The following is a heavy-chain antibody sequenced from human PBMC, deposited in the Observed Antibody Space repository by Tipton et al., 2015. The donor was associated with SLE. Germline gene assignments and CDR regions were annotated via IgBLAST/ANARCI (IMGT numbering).Heavy chain of an antibody. CDR3: ARATWDSGSYFLDF. D-gene: IGHD1-26*01. CDR1: GGSISSGGHY. Sequence: LRLSCTVSGGSISSGGHYWTWIRQHPGKGLEFIAFIYFSGRTYYSPSLKSRVTISVDTSKNQFSLKLTSVTAGSAAVYYCARATWDSGSYFLDFWGQGALVTVSS. CDR2: IYFSGRT. V-gene: IGHV4-31*02. J-gene: IGHJ4*02.